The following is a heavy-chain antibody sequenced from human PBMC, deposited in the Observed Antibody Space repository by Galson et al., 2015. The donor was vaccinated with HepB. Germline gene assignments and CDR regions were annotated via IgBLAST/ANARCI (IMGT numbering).Heavy chain of an antibody. CDR3: ARRVRYYDSSGYPFDY. V-gene: IGHV5-10-1*01. D-gene: IGHD3-22*01. CDR2: IDPSDSYT. J-gene: IGHJ4*02. Sequence: QSGAEVKKPGESLGISCKGSGYSFTSYWISWVRQMPGKGLEWMGRIDPSDSYTNYSPSFQGHVTISADKSISTAYLQWSSLKASDTAMYYCARRVRYYDSSGYPFDYWGQGTLVTVSS. CDR1: GYSFTSYW.